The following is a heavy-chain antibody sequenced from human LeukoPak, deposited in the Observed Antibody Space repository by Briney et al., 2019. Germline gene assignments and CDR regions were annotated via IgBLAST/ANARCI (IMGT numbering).Heavy chain of an antibody. CDR1: GYTFTNYG. D-gene: IGHD2-2*01. CDR2: ISAYNGNT. CDR3: ARDPPHLCSSTSCFGDY. Sequence: ASVKVSCKASGYTFTNYGISWVRQAPGQGLEWMGWISAYNGNTNYAQKIQGRVTMTTDTSTNTAYMELGSLRSDDTAVYYCARDPPHLCSSTSCFGDYWGQGTLVTVSS. J-gene: IGHJ4*02. V-gene: IGHV1-18*01.